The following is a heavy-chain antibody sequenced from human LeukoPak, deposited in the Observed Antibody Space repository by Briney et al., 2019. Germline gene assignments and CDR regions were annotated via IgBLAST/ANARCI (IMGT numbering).Heavy chain of an antibody. Sequence: PGGSLRPSCAASGFTFSSYSMNWVRQAPGKELEWVSYISSSSSTIYYADSVKGRFTISRDNAKNSLYLQMNSLRAEDTAVYYCARDVIRVATPFVYWGQGTLVTVSS. CDR2: ISSSSSTI. V-gene: IGHV3-48*01. J-gene: IGHJ4*02. D-gene: IGHD5-12*01. CDR1: GFTFSSYS. CDR3: ARDVIRVATPFVY.